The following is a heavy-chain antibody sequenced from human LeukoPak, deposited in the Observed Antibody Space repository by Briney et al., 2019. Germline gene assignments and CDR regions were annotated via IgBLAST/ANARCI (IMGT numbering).Heavy chain of an antibody. CDR2: IYSGGST. J-gene: IGHJ4*02. V-gene: IGHV3-66*01. CDR1: GFTFSSYE. D-gene: IGHD5-12*01. CDR3: ARGGYSGYDLRHDY. Sequence: PGGSLRLSCAASGFTFSSYEMNWVRQAPGKGLEWVSVIYSGGSTYYADSVKGRFTISRDNSKNTLYLQMNSLRAEDTAVYYCARGGYSGYDLRHDYWGQGTLVTVSS.